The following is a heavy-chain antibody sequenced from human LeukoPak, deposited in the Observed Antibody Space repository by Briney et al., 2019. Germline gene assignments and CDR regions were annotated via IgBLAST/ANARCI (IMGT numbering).Heavy chain of an antibody. CDR1: GFSFSSYA. Sequence: GGTLRLFCTASGFSFSSYALHWVRQAPGKGLVCVVVTSSDGSHIFYADPLKDRCAISRDNSTNTLYLQMSNLKGDDTAIYYCAKDLTPLMGYCGRTSCYWPVYWGQGTLVSISS. V-gene: IGHV3-30-3*02. J-gene: IGHJ4*02. CDR2: TSSDGSHI. CDR3: AKDLTPLMGYCGRTSCYWPVY. D-gene: IGHD2-2*01.